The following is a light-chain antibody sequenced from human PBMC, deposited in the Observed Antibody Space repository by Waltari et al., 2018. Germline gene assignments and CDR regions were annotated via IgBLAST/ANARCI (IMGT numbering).Light chain of an antibody. Sequence: EIVLTQSPGTLSLSVGERATVSSRASESVSRALAWYQQKPGQAPRLLIYGASTRATGIPDRFSGSGSGTDFSLTISRLEPDDFAVYYCQHYLRLPVTFGQGTTVEI. CDR3: QHYLRLPVT. CDR2: GAS. CDR1: ESVSRA. V-gene: IGKV3-20*01. J-gene: IGKJ1*01.